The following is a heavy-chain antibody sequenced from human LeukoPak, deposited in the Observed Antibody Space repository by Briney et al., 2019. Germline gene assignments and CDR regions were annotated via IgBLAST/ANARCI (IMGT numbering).Heavy chain of an antibody. Sequence: PGGSLRLSCAASGFTFSSYAMSWVRQAPGEGLEWGSAISGSGGTTYYTDSVKGRSTISRDNSENTLYLQMNSLRAEDTAAYYCVREHVYGDNVKKYFDYWGQGSLVTVAS. CDR1: GFTFSSYA. CDR2: ISGSGGTT. V-gene: IGHV3-23*01. D-gene: IGHD4-17*01. CDR3: VREHVYGDNVKKYFDY. J-gene: IGHJ4*02.